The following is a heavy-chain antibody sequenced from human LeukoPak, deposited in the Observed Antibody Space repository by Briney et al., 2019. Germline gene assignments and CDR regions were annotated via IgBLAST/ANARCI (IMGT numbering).Heavy chain of an antibody. V-gene: IGHV4-59*06. CDR2: IYYSGST. CDR1: GGSISSYY. J-gene: IGHJ4*02. Sequence: PSETLSLTCTVSGGSISSYYWSWIRQHPGKGLEWIGYIYYSGSTYYNPSLKSRVTISVDTSKNQFSLKLSSVTAADTAVYYCARVVTTVTTNHFDYWGQGTLVTVSS. CDR3: ARVVTTVTTNHFDY. D-gene: IGHD4-17*01.